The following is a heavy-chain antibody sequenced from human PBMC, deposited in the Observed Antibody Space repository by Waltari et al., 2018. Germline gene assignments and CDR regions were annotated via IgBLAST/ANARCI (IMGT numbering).Heavy chain of an antibody. CDR3: ARDPGFDSPLYGMDV. V-gene: IGHV4-31*03. D-gene: IGHD2-15*01. J-gene: IGHJ6*02. CDR2: IYYSGST. CDR1: GGSISIGGYY. Sequence: QVQLQESGPGLVKPSQTLSLTCTVSGGSISIGGYYWSWIRQPPGKGLEWIGYIYYSGSTYYNPSLKSRVTISVDTSKNQFSLKLSSVTAADTAVYYCARDPGFDSPLYGMDVWGQGTTVTVSS.